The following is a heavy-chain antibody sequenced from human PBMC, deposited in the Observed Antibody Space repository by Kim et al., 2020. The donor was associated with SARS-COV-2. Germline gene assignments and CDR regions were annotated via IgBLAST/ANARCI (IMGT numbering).Heavy chain of an antibody. CDR1: GFTFSSYA. J-gene: IGHJ4*02. V-gene: IGHV3-30*04. CDR3: ARSGSGSYYSYFDY. Sequence: GGSLRLSCAASGFTFSSYAMQWVRQAPGKGLEWVAVISYDGINKYSADSVKGRFTISRDNSKNTLYLQMNSLRAEDTAVYYCARSGSGSYYSYFDYWGQGTLVTVSS. D-gene: IGHD3-10*01. CDR2: ISYDGINK.